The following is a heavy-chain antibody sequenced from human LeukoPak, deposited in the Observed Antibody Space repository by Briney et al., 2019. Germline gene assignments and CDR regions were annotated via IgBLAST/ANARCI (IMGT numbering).Heavy chain of an antibody. V-gene: IGHV1-8*01. CDR2: MNPNSGNT. J-gene: IGHJ6*02. CDR3: ARGPGWRYGMDV. CDR1: GYTFTSYD. D-gene: IGHD6-19*01. Sequence: ASVKVSCKASGYTFTSYDINWVRQATGQGLEWMGWMNPNSGNTGYAQKFQGRVTMTRNTSISTAYMELSSLRSEDTAVYHCARGPGWRYGMDVWGQGTTVTVSS.